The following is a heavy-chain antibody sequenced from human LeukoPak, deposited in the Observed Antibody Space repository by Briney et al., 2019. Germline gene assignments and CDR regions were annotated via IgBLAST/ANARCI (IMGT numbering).Heavy chain of an antibody. V-gene: IGHV1-2*02. CDR3: ARSRDSGYDLSFWFDP. Sequence: ASLKVSCKASGYTFTGYYIHWVRQAPGQGLEWMGWINPNSGGTTYAQKFQGRVTMTRDTSISTAYMELSRLRSDDTAVYYCARSRDSGYDLSFWFDPWGQGTLVTVAS. CDR1: GYTFTGYY. CDR2: INPNSGGT. D-gene: IGHD5-12*01. J-gene: IGHJ5*02.